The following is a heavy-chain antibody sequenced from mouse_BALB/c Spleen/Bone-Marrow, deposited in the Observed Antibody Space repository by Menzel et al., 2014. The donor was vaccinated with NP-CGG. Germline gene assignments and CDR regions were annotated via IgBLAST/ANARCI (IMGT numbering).Heavy chain of an antibody. CDR2: IYPGDDDT. CDR3: ARGGISIDY. Sequence: QVQLQQSGAELVRPGSSVKISCKASGYAFXLYWVNWVKQRPGQGLEWIGQIYPGDDDTDYNGKFKGKATLTADRSSSTAYMQLGSLTSEDSAVYFCARGGISIDYWGHGTTLTVSS. J-gene: IGHJ2*01. V-gene: IGHV1-80*01. CDR1: GYAFXLYW.